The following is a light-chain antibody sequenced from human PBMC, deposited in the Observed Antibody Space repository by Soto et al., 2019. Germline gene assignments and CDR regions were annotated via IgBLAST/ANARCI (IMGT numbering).Light chain of an antibody. CDR1: QSVSSSS. V-gene: IGKV3-20*01. Sequence: EILLMQSPGTLSLSPGERATLSCRASQSVSSSSLAWYQQKPGQAPRLVIYGASNRATGIPDRFSGSGSGTDFTLTINRLEPEDFAVYYCQQYGSSPQTFGQGTKVEIK. CDR2: GAS. J-gene: IGKJ1*01. CDR3: QQYGSSPQT.